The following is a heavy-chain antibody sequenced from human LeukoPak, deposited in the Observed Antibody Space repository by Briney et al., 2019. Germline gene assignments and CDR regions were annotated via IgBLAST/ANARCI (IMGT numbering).Heavy chain of an antibody. CDR3: ARDFGGSYFPIY. D-gene: IGHD1-26*01. CDR1: GFTFSSYE. V-gene: IGHV3-48*03. J-gene: IGHJ4*02. Sequence: GGSLRLSCAASGFTFSSYEMNWVRQAPGKGLEWVSYISSSGSTIYYADSVKGRFTISRDNAKNSLYLQMNSLRAEDTAVYYCARDFGGSYFPIYWGQGTLVTVSS. CDR2: ISSSGSTI.